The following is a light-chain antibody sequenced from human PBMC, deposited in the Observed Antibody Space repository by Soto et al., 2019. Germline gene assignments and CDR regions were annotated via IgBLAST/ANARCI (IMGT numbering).Light chain of an antibody. Sequence: QSVLTRPASVSGSPGQSITISCTGTSSDVGGYNYVSWYQQHPGKAPKLMIYEVSNRPSGVSNRFSGSKSGNTASLTISGLQAEDEADYYCSSYTSSSVVFGGGTKLTVL. CDR2: EVS. CDR3: SSYTSSSVV. J-gene: IGLJ2*01. V-gene: IGLV2-14*01. CDR1: SSDVGGYNY.